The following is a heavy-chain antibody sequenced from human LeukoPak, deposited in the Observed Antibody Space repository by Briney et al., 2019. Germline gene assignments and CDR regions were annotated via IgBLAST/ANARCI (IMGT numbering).Heavy chain of an antibody. D-gene: IGHD3-16*02. V-gene: IGHV3-21*01. J-gene: IGHJ4*02. CDR1: GFTFSSYS. CDR3: ARSFGGVISYFDY. CDR2: ISSSGSFI. Sequence: GGSLRLSCAASGFTFSSYSMTWVRQAPGKGLEWVSSISSSGSFIYYADSVKGRFTISRDNAKNSLYLQMSSLRADDTAIYYCARSFGGVISYFDYWGQGTLVTVSS.